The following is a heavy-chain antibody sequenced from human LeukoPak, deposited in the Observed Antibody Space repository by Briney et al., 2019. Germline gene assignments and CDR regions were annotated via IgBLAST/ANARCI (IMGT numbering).Heavy chain of an antibody. D-gene: IGHD3-10*01. CDR3: ARVGNYYGSGSYYTTRYYFDY. CDR2: INHSGST. V-gene: IGHV4-34*01. J-gene: IGHJ4*02. Sequence: SETLSLTCAVYGGSFSGYYWSWIRQPPGKGLGWIGEINHSGSTNYNPSLKSRVTISVDTSKNQSSLKLSSVTAADTAVYYCARVGNYYGSGSYYTTRYYFDYWGQGTLVTVSS. CDR1: GGSFSGYY.